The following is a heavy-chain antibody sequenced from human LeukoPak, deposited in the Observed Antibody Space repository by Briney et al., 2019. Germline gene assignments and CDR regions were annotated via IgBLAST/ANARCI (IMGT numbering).Heavy chain of an antibody. CDR3: ARDRGATTWGADFDY. CDR1: GYTFTSYG. J-gene: IGHJ4*02. CDR2: ISAYNGNT. Sequence: GASVKLSCKASGYTFTSYGISWVRQAPGQGLEWMGGISAYNGNTNYAQKLQGRVTMTTDTSKSTAYIELRSLRSDDTAVYYCARDRGATTWGADFDYWGQGPLVTVSS. V-gene: IGHV1-18*01. D-gene: IGHD1-26*01.